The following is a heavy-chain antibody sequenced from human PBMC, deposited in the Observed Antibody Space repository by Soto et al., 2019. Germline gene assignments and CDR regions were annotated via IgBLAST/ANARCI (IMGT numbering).Heavy chain of an antibody. Sequence: EVQLVESGGGLVQPGGSLTLSCAVSGFTFSVSAIHWVRQAAGKGLEWVVRIRSKADNYATAYGASVKGRFSISRDDSRNTAYLQMSSLNTEDTAVYYCARLAEWEYYDGMDVWGQGTTVTVSS. D-gene: IGHD1-26*01. V-gene: IGHV3-73*02. CDR3: ARLAEWEYYDGMDV. CDR1: GFTFSVSA. J-gene: IGHJ6*02. CDR2: IRSKADNYAT.